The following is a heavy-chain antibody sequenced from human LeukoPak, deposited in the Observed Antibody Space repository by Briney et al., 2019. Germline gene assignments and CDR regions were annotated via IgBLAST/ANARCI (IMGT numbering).Heavy chain of an antibody. CDR3: ARGRAGIAAAGNPLGY. D-gene: IGHD6-13*01. CDR1: GGTFSSYA. CDR2: IIPIFGTA. Sequence: SVKVSCKASGGTFSSYAISWVRQAPGQGLEWMGGIIPIFGTANYAQKFQGRVTITADESTSTAYMELSRLRSEDTAVYYCARGRAGIAAAGNPLGYWGQGTLVTVSS. V-gene: IGHV1-69*13. J-gene: IGHJ4*02.